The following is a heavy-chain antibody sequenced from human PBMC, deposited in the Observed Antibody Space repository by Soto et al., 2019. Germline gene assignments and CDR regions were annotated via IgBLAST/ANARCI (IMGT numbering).Heavy chain of an antibody. J-gene: IGHJ4*02. V-gene: IGHV3-23*01. Sequence: EVQLLESGGGLVQPGGSLRLSCAASGFTFSSYTMSWVRQAPGEGLEWVSAISDSGGTTYYADSVKGRFTISRDNSKHTLYLQMNTLRAEDTAVYSCAKLPYGDYGNFDYWGQGTLVTVSS. CDR3: AKLPYGDYGNFDY. CDR2: ISDSGGTT. D-gene: IGHD4-17*01. CDR1: GFTFSSYT.